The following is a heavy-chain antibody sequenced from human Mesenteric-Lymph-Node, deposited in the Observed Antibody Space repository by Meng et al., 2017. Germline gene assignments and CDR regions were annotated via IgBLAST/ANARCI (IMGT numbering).Heavy chain of an antibody. CDR2: IYTSGST. CDR3: ARDQYYYDSSGYYSYYFDY. V-gene: IGHV4-61*02. Sequence: SCTVSGRSISSGSYYWSWIRQPAGKGLEWIGRIYTSGSTNYNPSLKSRVTISVDTSKNQFSLKLSSVTAADTAVYYCARDQYYYDSSGYYSYYFDYWGQGTLVTVSS. J-gene: IGHJ4*02. D-gene: IGHD3-22*01. CDR1: GRSISSGSYY.